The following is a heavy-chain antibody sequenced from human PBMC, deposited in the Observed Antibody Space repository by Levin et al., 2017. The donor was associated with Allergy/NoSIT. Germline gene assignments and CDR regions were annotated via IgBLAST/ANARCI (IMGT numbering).Heavy chain of an antibody. J-gene: IGHJ4*02. CDR1: GFTFSDYY. V-gene: IGHV3-11*01. CDR2: ISSSGSTI. CDR3: ARAVAARPGYFDY. D-gene: IGHD6-6*01. Sequence: GESLKISCAASGFTFSDYYMSWIRQAPGKGLEWVSYISSSGSTIYYADSVKGRFTISRDNAKNSLYLQMNSLRAEDTAVYYCARAVAARPGYFDYWGQGTLVTVSS.